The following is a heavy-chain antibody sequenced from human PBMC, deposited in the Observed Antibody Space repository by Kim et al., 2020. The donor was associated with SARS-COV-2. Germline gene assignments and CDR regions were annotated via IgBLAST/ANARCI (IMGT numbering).Heavy chain of an antibody. D-gene: IGHD4-17*01. J-gene: IGHJ6*02. CDR3: ARALQTTVTTIYYGMDV. Sequence: VRGRFTISRANSKNTLYLQMNSLRAEDTAVYYCARALQTTVTTIYYGMDVWGQGTTVTVSS. V-gene: IGHV3-30*07.